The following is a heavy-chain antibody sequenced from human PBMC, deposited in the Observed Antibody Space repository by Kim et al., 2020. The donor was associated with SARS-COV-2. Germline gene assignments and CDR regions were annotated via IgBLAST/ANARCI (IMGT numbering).Heavy chain of an antibody. CDR3: AKDLGSYGYQDY. J-gene: IGHJ4*02. V-gene: IGHV3-23*01. CDR2: ISGSCGST. D-gene: IGHD5-18*01. CDR1: GFTFSSYA. Sequence: GGSLRLSCAASGFTFSSYAMSWVRQAPGKGLEWVSAISGSCGSTYYADSVKGRFTISRDNSKNTLYLQMNSLRAEDTAVYYCAKDLGSYGYQDYWGQGTLVTVSS.